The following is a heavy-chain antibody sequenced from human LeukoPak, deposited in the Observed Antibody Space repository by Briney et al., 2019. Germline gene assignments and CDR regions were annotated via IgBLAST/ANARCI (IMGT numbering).Heavy chain of an antibody. CDR2: IYWDDDK. CDR1: GFSLSTSGVG. V-gene: IGHV2-5*02. Sequence: SGPTLVKPTQTLTLTCTFSGFSLSTSGVGVGWIRQPPGKALEWLALIYWDDDKRHSPSLKSRLTITKDTSKDLVVLTMTNMDPVDTATYYCAHRLGSGHRDAFDIWGQGTMVTVSS. D-gene: IGHD2-15*01. J-gene: IGHJ3*02. CDR3: AHRLGSGHRDAFDI.